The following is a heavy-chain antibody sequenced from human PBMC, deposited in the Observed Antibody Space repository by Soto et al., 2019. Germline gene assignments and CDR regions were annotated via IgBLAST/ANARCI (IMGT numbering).Heavy chain of an antibody. V-gene: IGHV1-69*13. D-gene: IGHD2-8*02. CDR3: ARAALTGICLVHYYYYGIDV. CDR2: IIPIFGTA. Sequence: GASVKVSCKASGGTFSSYAISWVRQAPGQGLEWMGGIIPIFGTANYAQKFQGRVTITADESTSTAYMELSSLRSEDTAVYYCARAALTGICLVHYYYYGIDVRGQGTTVTGSS. J-gene: IGHJ6*02. CDR1: GGTFSSYA.